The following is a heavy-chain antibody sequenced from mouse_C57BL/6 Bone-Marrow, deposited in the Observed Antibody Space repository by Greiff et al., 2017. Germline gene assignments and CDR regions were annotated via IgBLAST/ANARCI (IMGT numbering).Heavy chain of an antibody. CDR1: GFTFSSYG. J-gene: IGHJ4*01. Sequence: EVQGMESGGDLVKPGGSLKLSCAASGFTFSSYGMSWVRQTPDKRLEWVATISSGGSYTYYPASVKGRFTISRDNAKNTLYLQLSSLKSEDTAMYYGAGPEGYGYAMDYWGQGTTVTVSS. V-gene: IGHV5-6*01. CDR3: AGPEGYGYAMDY. D-gene: IGHD3-1*01. CDR2: ISSGGSYT.